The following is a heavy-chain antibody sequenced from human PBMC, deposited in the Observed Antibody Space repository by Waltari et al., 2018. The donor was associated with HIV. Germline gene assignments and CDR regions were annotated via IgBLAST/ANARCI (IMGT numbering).Heavy chain of an antibody. CDR2: IIDYNGNT. CDR3: ASNRHYYDSSAYHHYGMDV. Sequence: QVQLVQSGAEVKKPGAAVKVSGKDSGYTFTTYVISWVRQAPGQGSEWMGWIIDYNGNTNYDQRFQGRATMTTDTATSTAYMELRSLRSDDTAVYYCASNRHYYDSSAYHHYGMDVWGQGTTVTVSS. D-gene: IGHD3-22*01. V-gene: IGHV1-18*01. J-gene: IGHJ6*02. CDR1: GYTFTTYV.